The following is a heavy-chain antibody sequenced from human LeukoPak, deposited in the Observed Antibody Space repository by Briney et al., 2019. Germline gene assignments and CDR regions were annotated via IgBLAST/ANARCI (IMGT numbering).Heavy chain of an antibody. V-gene: IGHV1-18*01. Sequence: GASVKVSCKASGYTFTSYGISWVRQAPGQGLEWMGWISAYNGNTNYAQKLQGRVTMTTDTSTSTAYMELRSLRSDDTAVYYCASPSIAVAGWRGAFDIWGQGTMVTVSS. CDR1: GYTFTSYG. CDR3: ASPSIAVAGWRGAFDI. J-gene: IGHJ3*02. CDR2: ISAYNGNT. D-gene: IGHD6-19*01.